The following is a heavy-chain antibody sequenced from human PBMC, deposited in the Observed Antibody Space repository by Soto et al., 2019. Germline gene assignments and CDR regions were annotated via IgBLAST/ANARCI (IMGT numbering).Heavy chain of an antibody. J-gene: IGHJ6*02. D-gene: IGHD2-2*01. CDR3: ARWGNCSSTSCYGYYYYGMDV. CDR1: GGSFSGYY. Sequence: SKTLSLTCAVYGGSFSGYYWSWIRQPPGKGLEWIGEINHSGSTNYNPSLKSRVTISVDTSKNQFSLKLSSVTAADTAVYYCARWGNCSSTSCYGYYYYGMDVWGQGTTVTVSS. CDR2: INHSGST. V-gene: IGHV4-34*01.